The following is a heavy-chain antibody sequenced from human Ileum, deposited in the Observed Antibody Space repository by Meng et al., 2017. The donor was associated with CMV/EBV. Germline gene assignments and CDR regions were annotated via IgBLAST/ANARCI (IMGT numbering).Heavy chain of an antibody. V-gene: IGHV3-23*01. D-gene: IGHD3-22*01. CDR3: AKDAYSSGYYYWWFDP. CDR2: ISGSGGST. CDR1: GFTFSSYA. J-gene: IGHJ5*02. Sequence: GESLKISCAASGFTFSSYAMSWVRQAPGKGLEWVSAISGSGGSTYYADSVKGRFTISRDNSKNTLYLQMNSRRDEDKAVYYCAKDAYSSGYYYWWFDPWGQGTLVTVSS.